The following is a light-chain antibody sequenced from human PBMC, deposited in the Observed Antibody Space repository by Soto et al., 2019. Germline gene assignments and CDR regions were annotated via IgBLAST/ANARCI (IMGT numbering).Light chain of an antibody. V-gene: IGLV2-14*01. CDR1: SSDVGGYNY. CDR3: SSYTSSSTLV. CDR2: EVS. J-gene: IGLJ2*01. Sequence: QSALTQPASVSGSPGQAITISCTGTSSDVGGYNYVSWYQQHTGKAPKLMIYEVSNRPSGVSNRFSGSKSGNTASLTISGLQAEDEADYYCSSYTSSSTLVFGGGTKLTF.